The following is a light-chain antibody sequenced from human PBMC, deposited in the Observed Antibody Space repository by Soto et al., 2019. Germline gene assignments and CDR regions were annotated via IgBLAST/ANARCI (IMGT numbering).Light chain of an antibody. CDR3: QSSDSSGRYPYV. J-gene: IGLJ1*01. CDR2: KDN. Sequence: SYELTQPHSVSVSPGQTARITCSGDALPKQYAYWYQQKPGQAPVVVIYKDNGRPSGIPERFSGSSSGTTVTLTISGVQAEDEAYYYCQSSDSSGRYPYVFGTGTKLTVL. V-gene: IGLV3-25*02. CDR1: ALPKQY.